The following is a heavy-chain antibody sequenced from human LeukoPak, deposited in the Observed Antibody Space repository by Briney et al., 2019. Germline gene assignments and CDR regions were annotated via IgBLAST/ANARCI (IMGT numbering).Heavy chain of an antibody. D-gene: IGHD5-18*01. CDR3: ARDVDTAMANPLDY. J-gene: IGHJ4*02. CDR1: GFTFSSYA. CDR2: ISYDGSNK. Sequence: PGRSLRLSCAASGFTFSSYAMHWVRQAPGKGLEWVAVISYDGSNKYYADSVKGRFTISRDNSKNTLYLQMNSLRAEDTAVYYCARDVDTAMANPLDYWAREPWSPSPQ. V-gene: IGHV3-30-3*01.